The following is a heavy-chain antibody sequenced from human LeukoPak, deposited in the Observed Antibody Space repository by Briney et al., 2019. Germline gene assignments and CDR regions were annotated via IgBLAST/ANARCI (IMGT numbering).Heavy chain of an antibody. V-gene: IGHV3-30*18. D-gene: IGHD3-10*01. CDR3: VKSSGTDDYGMDA. CDR2: ILYDGSRQ. CDR1: GFTFNRCG. Sequence: GGSLRLSCAASGFTFNRCGMHWVRHAPGKGLEWVARILYDGSRQYYTDSVKGRFTIARDNSKNTLFLQMNGLRAEDTAVYYCVKSSGTDDYGMDAWGQGTMVTVSS. J-gene: IGHJ6*02.